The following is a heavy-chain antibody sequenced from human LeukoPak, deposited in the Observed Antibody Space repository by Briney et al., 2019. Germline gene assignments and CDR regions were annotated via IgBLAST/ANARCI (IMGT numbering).Heavy chain of an antibody. Sequence: ASVKVSCKASGYTFTSHGISWVRQAPGQGLEWMGWISTYNGNTNYAQKLQGRVSMTTDTSTSTAYMDLRSLRSDDTAVYYCAVSNYDFWSGYKLYYYYYYMDVWGKGTTVTVSS. CDR3: AVSNYDFWSGYKLYYYYYYMDV. D-gene: IGHD3-3*01. J-gene: IGHJ6*03. V-gene: IGHV1-18*01. CDR2: ISTYNGNT. CDR1: GYTFTSHG.